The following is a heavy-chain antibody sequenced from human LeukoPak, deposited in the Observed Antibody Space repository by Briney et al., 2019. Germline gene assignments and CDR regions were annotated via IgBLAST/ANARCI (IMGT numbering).Heavy chain of an antibody. CDR3: ARDAAIYDSSAYYYLW. V-gene: IGHV1-69*01. Sequence: GASVKVSCKASGGTFSRYTISSVRQAPGQGLEWMGGIIPIFGKANYAQKFQGRVTITADESSSTAYMELSSLRSEDTAVYYCARDAAIYDSSAYYYLWWGQGTLVTVSS. CDR2: IIPIFGKA. J-gene: IGHJ4*02. D-gene: IGHD3-22*01. CDR1: GGTFSRYT.